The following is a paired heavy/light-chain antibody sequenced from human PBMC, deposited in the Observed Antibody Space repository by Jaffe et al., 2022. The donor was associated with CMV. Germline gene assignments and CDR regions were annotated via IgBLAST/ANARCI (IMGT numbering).Light chain of an antibody. CDR2: RND. Sequence: SVLTQPPSASGPPGQRVTISCSGGPLDIGSNYVYWYQQFSGMAPRVLIYRNDQRPSGVPARFSGSKSGSSASLVINGLRSEDEGDYYCATWDDSLNGHWVFGGGTKVTVL. CDR1: PLDIGSNY. V-gene: IGLV1-47*01. CDR3: ATWDDSLNGHWV. J-gene: IGLJ3*02.
Heavy chain of an antibody. CDR2: IQYTGTT. J-gene: IGHJ6*03. D-gene: IGHD1-1*01. V-gene: IGHV4-59*11. CDR3: ARTYDDRYTGSPYPQKTTYYYYYMDV. Sequence: QVQLQESGPGLVKPSETLSLTCSVFGDSISRHYWSWIRQPPGKGPEWIGYIQYTGTTRYSPSLKSRAAISIDTPNNQFSLRLSSVTAADTATYYCARTYDDRYTGSPYPQKTTYYYYYMDVWGKGTTVTVSS. CDR1: GDSISRHY.